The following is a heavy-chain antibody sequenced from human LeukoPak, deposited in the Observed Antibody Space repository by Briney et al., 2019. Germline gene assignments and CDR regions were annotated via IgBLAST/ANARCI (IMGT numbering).Heavy chain of an antibody. D-gene: IGHD3-3*01. V-gene: IGHV1-8*01. J-gene: IGHJ4*02. CDR3: ARGDLDFWSGFYGY. CDR2: MNPNSGNT. CDR1: GYTFTSYD. Sequence: GASVTVSCKASGYTFTSYDINWVRQATGQGLEWMGWMNPNSGNTGYAQKFQGRVTITRNTSISTAYIELSSLRSEDTAVYYCARGDLDFWSGFYGYWGQGTLVTVSS.